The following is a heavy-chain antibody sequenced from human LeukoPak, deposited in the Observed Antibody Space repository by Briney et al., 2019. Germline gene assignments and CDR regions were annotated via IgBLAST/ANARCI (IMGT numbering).Heavy chain of an antibody. CDR2: IKQDGSEK. V-gene: IGHV3-7*01. CDR3: ARDSSTSCYDY. D-gene: IGHD2-2*01. J-gene: IGHJ4*02. CDR1: GFTFSSHW. Sequence: GGSLRLSCAASGFTFSSHWMSWVRQAPGKGLEWVANIKQDGSEKFYVDSVKGRFTISRDNAKNSLYLQMNSLRAEDTAVYYCARDSSTSCYDYWGQGTLVTVSS.